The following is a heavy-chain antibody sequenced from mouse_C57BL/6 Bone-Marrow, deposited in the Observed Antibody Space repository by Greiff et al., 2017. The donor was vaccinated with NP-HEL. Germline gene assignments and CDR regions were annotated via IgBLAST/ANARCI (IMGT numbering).Heavy chain of an antibody. D-gene: IGHD3-2*02. CDR1: GYAFSSSW. CDR3: ARNAQATHAMDY. CDR2: IYPGDGDT. V-gene: IGHV1-82*01. Sequence: QVQLKESGPELVKPGASVKISCKASGYAFSSSWMNWVKQRPGKGLEWIGRIYPGDGDTNYNGKFKGKATLTADKSSSTAYMQLSNLTSEDSAVYFCARNAQATHAMDYWGQGTSVTVSS. J-gene: IGHJ4*01.